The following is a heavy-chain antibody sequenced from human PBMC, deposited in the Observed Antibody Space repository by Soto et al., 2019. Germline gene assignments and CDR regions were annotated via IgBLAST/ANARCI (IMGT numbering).Heavy chain of an antibody. CDR2: ISSSSSTI. V-gene: IGHV3-48*01. CDR3: ARDRPGYSYGRDY. CDR1: GFTFSSYS. D-gene: IGHD5-18*01. Sequence: EVQLVESGGGLVQPGGSLRLSCAASGFTFSSYSMNWVRQAPGKGLEWGSYISSSSSTIYYADSVKGRFTISRDNAKNSLYLKMNSLRAEDTAVYYYARDRPGYSYGRDYWGQGTLVTVSS. J-gene: IGHJ4*02.